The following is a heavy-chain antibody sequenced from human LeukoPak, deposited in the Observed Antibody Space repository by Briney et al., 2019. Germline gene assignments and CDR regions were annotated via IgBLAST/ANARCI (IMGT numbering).Heavy chain of an antibody. J-gene: IGHJ5*02. V-gene: IGHV3-21*01. Sequence: GGSLRLSRAASGFTFSSYSMNWVRQAPGKGLEWVSSISSSSSYIYYADSVKGRFTISRDNAKNSLYLQMNSLRAEDTAVYYCAREAEQQLVRGPFDPWGQGTLVTVSS. D-gene: IGHD6-13*01. CDR3: AREAEQQLVRGPFDP. CDR2: ISSSSSYI. CDR1: GFTFSSYS.